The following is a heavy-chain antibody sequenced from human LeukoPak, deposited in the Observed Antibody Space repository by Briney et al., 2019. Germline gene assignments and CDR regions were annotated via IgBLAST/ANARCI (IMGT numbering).Heavy chain of an antibody. J-gene: IGHJ4*02. V-gene: IGHV1-3*01. D-gene: IGHD4-17*01. CDR3: ARDYDYGDYVGDY. Sequence: ASVKVPCKASGYTFTSYAMHWVRQAPGQRLEWMGWINAGNGNTKYSQKFQGRVTITRDTSASTAYMELSSLRSEDTAVYCCARDYDYGDYVGDYWGQGTLVTVSS. CDR2: INAGNGNT. CDR1: GYTFTSYA.